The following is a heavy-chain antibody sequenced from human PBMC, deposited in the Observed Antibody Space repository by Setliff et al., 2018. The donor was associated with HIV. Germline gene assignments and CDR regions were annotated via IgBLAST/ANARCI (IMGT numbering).Heavy chain of an antibody. Sequence: GASVKVSCKASGYTFTSYYMHWVRQAPGQGLEWMGIINPSGGGTSYAQKFQGRVTMTRDTSTSTVYMELSSLRSEDTAVYYCARTYYNFWSGDYYYGMDVWGQGTTVTVSS. J-gene: IGHJ6*02. CDR1: GYTFTSYY. CDR2: INPSGGGT. V-gene: IGHV1-46*01. CDR3: ARTYYNFWSGDYYYGMDV. D-gene: IGHD3-3*01.